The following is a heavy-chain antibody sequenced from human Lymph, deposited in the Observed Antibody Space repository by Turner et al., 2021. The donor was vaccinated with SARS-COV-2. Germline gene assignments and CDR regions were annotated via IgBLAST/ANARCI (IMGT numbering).Heavy chain of an antibody. J-gene: IGHJ4*02. CDR1: GFTFSSYS. D-gene: IGHD1-1*01. CDR2: ISGSSSYI. Sequence: EVQLVESGGGLVKPGGSLRLSCAASGFTFSSYSMNWVRQAPGKGLEWVSFISGSSSYIYYADSVKGRFTISRDNAKNSLYLQMNSLRAEDTAVYYCAKDPNWYILSAVDYWGQGTLVTVSS. V-gene: IGHV3-21*02. CDR3: AKDPNWYILSAVDY.